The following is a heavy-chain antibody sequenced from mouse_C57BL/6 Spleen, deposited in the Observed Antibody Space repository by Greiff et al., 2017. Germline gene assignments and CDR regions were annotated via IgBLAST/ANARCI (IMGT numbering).Heavy chain of an antibody. CDR3: AGVSIYYYSMDY. V-gene: IGHV12-3*01. CDR2: ITHSGET. J-gene: IGHJ4*01. CDR1: GFPITSGYY. Sequence: VKLQESGPGLVKPSQSLFLTCSITGFPITSGYYWIWIRQSPGKPLEWMGYITHSGETFYNPSLQSPISITRETSKNQFFLQLNSVTTEDTAMYYCAGVSIYYYSMDYWGQGTSVTVSS.